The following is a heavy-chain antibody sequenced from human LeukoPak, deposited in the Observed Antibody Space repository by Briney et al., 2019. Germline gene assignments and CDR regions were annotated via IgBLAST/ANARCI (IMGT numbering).Heavy chain of an antibody. CDR1: GGSISSYY. V-gene: IGHV4-59*01. D-gene: IGHD6-6*01. Sequence: PSETLSLTCTVSGGSISSYYWSWIRQPPGKGLEWIGYIYYSGSTNYNPSLMSRVTISVDTSKNQFSLKLSSVTAADTAVYYCASSYSSSSLGAFDIWGQGTMVTVSS. CDR3: ASSYSSSSLGAFDI. CDR2: IYYSGST. J-gene: IGHJ3*02.